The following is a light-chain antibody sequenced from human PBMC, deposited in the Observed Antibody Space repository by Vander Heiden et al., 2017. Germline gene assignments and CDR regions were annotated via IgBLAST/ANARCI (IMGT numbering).Light chain of an antibody. CDR2: EVS. CDR1: SSEFGGYNY. J-gene: IGLJ1*01. CDR3: SSYTSSSTLV. Sequence: QSSLTHPASVSRSPGQSISISCTGTSSEFGGYNYVSWYQQHPGKAPKLMIYEVSNRPSGVSNLFSGSKSGNTASLTISGLQAEDEADYYCSSYTSSSTLVFGTGTKVTVL. V-gene: IGLV2-14*01.